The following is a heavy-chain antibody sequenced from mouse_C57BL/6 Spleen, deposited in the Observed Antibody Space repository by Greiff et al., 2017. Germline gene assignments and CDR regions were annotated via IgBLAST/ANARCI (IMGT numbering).Heavy chain of an antibody. J-gene: IGHJ2*01. V-gene: IGHV5-17*01. CDR1: GFTFSDYG. CDR2: ISSGSSTI. D-gene: IGHD4-1*01. Sequence: EVKLVESGGGLVKPGGSLKLSCAASGFTFSDYGMHWVRQAPEKGLEWVAYISSGSSTIYYADTVKGRFTLSRDNAKNTLFLQMTSLRSEDTAMYYCATNWDYFDYWGQGTTLTVSS. CDR3: ATNWDYFDY.